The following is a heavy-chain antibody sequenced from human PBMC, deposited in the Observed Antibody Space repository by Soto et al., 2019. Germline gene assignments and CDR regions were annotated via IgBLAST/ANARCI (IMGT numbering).Heavy chain of an antibody. CDR1: GFTFSSYA. V-gene: IGHV3-23*01. D-gene: IGHD3-3*01. J-gene: IGHJ6*03. CDR3: ARWGYDFWSGYYVRGDYYMDV. CDR2: ISGSGGST. Sequence: GGSLRLSCAASGFTFSSYAMSWVRQAPGKGLEWVSAISGSGGSTYYADSVKGRFTISRDNSKNTLYLQMNSLRAEDTAVYYCARWGYDFWSGYYVRGDYYMDVWGKGTTVTVSS.